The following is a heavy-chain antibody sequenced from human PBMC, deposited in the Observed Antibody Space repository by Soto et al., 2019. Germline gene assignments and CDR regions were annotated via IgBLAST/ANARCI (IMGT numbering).Heavy chain of an antibody. CDR2: ISSSSSYI. Sequence: PGGSLRLSCAASGFTFSSYSMNWVRQAPGKGLEWVSSISSSSSYIYYADSVKGRFTISRDNAKNSLYLQMNSLRAEDTAVYYCASGLGYCSSTSCSQPNWGQGTLVTVSS. D-gene: IGHD2-2*01. V-gene: IGHV3-21*01. CDR1: GFTFSSYS. J-gene: IGHJ4*02. CDR3: ASGLGYCSSTSCSQPN.